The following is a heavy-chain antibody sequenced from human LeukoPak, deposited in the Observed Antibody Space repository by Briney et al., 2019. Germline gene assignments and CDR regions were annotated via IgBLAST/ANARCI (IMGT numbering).Heavy chain of an antibody. J-gene: IGHJ6*03. CDR3: ARVVSSRYYYYMDV. Sequence: GGSLRLSCAASGFTFSSYEMNWVRQAPGKGLEWASSISSSSSYIYYADSVKGRFTISRDNATNSLYLQLSSLRAEDTAVYYCARVVSSRYYYYMDVWGKGTTVTVSS. CDR1: GFTFSSYE. D-gene: IGHD6-13*01. CDR2: ISSSSSYI. V-gene: IGHV3-21*01.